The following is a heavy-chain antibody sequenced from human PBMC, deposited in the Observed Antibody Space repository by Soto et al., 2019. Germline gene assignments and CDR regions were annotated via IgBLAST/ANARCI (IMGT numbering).Heavy chain of an antibody. V-gene: IGHV4-30-4*01. CDR3: ARARGARYFDY. Sequence: SETQSLTCTVSGGSISSGDDYWSWIRQPPGKGLEWIGYIYYSGSTYYNPSLKSRVTISVDTSKNQFSLKLSSVTAADTAVYYCARARGARYFDYWGQGTLVTVSS. J-gene: IGHJ4*02. CDR2: IYYSGST. CDR1: GGSISSGDDY. D-gene: IGHD2-15*01.